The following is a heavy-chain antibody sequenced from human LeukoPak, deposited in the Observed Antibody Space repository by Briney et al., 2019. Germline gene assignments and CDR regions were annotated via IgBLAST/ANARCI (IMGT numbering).Heavy chain of an antibody. J-gene: IGHJ4*02. CDR3: ARSAGGWLTSDY. CDR1: GYTFISYG. Sequence: ASVKDSCKASGYTFISYGITLMRQAPGQALQWMGWISAYNGNTNYAQKLQVRVTMTTDTSTSTAYMELRSLRSDDTAVYYCARSAGGWLTSDYWGQGTLVTVSS. D-gene: IGHD6-19*01. CDR2: ISAYNGNT. V-gene: IGHV1-18*01.